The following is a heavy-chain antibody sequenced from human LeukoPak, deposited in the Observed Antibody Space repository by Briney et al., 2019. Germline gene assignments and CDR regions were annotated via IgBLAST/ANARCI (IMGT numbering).Heavy chain of an antibody. CDR2: ISSSGSTI. CDR3: ARSQVLTGYYNVKDYFDY. Sequence: GGSLRLSCAASGFTFSDYYMSWIRQAPGKGLEWVSYISSSGSTIYYADSVKGRFTISRDNAKNSLYLQMNSLRAEDTAVYYCARSQVLTGYYNVKDYFDYWGQGTLVTVSS. CDR1: GFTFSDYY. J-gene: IGHJ4*02. V-gene: IGHV3-11*04. D-gene: IGHD3-9*01.